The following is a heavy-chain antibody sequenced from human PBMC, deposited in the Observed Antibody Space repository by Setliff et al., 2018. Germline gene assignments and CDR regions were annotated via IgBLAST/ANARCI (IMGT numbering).Heavy chain of an antibody. CDR2: IDSSSTWI. CDR3: ARPGRSNYWDSFDY. D-gene: IGHD3-10*01. V-gene: IGHV3-21*01. CDR1: GFTFNSFW. J-gene: IGHJ4*02. Sequence: PGGSLRLSCAASGFTFNSFWMGWVRQAPGKGLEWVSSIDSSSTWIYYADSVKGRFTISRDNAKNSLYLQMNSLRAEDTAVYYCARPGRSNYWDSFDYWGQGILVTVSS.